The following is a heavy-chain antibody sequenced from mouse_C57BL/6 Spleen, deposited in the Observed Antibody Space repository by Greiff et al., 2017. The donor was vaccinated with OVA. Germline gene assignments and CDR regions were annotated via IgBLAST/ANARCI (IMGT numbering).Heavy chain of an antibody. D-gene: IGHD4-1*01. CDR2: ISSGSSTI. Sequence: EVKLVESGGGLVKPGGSLKLSCAASGFTFSDYGMHWVRQGPEKGLEWVAYISSGSSTIYYADTVKGRFTISRDNAKNTLFLQMTSLRSEDTAMYCCAYGELGALLDYWGQGTTLTVSS. CDR3: AYGELGALLDY. CDR1: GFTFSDYG. J-gene: IGHJ2*01. V-gene: IGHV5-17*01.